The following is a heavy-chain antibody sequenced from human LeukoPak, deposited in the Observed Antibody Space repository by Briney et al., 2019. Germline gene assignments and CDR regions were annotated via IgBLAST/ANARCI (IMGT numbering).Heavy chain of an antibody. V-gene: IGHV1-69*01. CDR3: ARAPANYGIDDY. J-gene: IGHJ4*02. CDR2: ITPMFGTA. Sequence: SVKVSCKASGGTFSSHDISWVRQAPGQGLEWMGGITPMFGTAVYAQKFQGRVTITAVESMSTAYMELSSLRSEDTAVYYCARAPANYGIDDYWGQGTLVTVSS. CDR1: GGTFSSHD. D-gene: IGHD3-16*01.